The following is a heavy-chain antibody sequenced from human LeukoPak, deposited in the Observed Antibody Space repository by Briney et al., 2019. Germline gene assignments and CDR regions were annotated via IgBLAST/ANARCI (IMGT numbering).Heavy chain of an antibody. CDR3: AGLEAHRPLDY. CDR2: IYNSGST. V-gene: IGHV4-61*01. Sequence: SEALSLTCTVSGGSVSDNNFFWNWIRQPPGKGLEWIGYIYNSGSTNYNPALNSRVTVSVDTSNNQFSLKLSSVIAADTAVYYCAGLEAHRPLDYWGQGTLVIVSS. J-gene: IGHJ4*02. CDR1: GGSVSDNNFF.